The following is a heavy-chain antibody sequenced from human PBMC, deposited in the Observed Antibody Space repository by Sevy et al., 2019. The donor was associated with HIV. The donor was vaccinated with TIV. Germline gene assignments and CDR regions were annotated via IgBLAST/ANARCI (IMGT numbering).Heavy chain of an antibody. Sequence: GGSLRLSCAASGFTFSTHWMSWVRQAPGKGLEWVANIKEDGSEKYYVDSVKGRFTISRDNAKNSLFLQMNSLRAEDTAVYYCAKDVYWGQGTQVTVSS. CDR1: GFTFSTHW. CDR3: AKDVY. J-gene: IGHJ4*02. CDR2: IKEDGSEK. V-gene: IGHV3-7*03.